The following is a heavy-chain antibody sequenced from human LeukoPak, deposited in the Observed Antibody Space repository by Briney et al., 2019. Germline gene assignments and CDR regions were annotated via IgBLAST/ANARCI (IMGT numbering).Heavy chain of an antibody. D-gene: IGHD3-3*01. Sequence: ASVKVSCKASGGTFSSYAISWVRQAPGQGLEWMGGIIPIFGTANYAQKFQGRVTITTDESTSTAYMELSSLRSEDTAVYYCARETLRFLEWYGGPLDHWGQGTLVTVSS. J-gene: IGHJ4*02. CDR3: ARETLRFLEWYGGPLDH. CDR2: IIPIFGTA. CDR1: GGTFSSYA. V-gene: IGHV1-69*05.